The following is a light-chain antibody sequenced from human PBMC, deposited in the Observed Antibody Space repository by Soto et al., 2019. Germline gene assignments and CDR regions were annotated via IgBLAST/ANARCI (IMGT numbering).Light chain of an antibody. J-gene: IGLJ3*02. Sequence: QLVLTQPASVSGSPGQSITISCTGTSSDVGAYNYVSWYQQHPGKAPKLIIYEVSNRPSGVSTRFSGSKSGNTASLTISGLQAEDEADYYCSSYTSSSTRVFGGGTKLTVL. V-gene: IGLV2-14*01. CDR1: SSDVGAYNY. CDR3: SSYTSSSTRV. CDR2: EVS.